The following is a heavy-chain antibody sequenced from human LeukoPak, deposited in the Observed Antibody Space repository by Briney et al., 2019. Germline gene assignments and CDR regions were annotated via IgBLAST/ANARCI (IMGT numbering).Heavy chain of an antibody. J-gene: IGHJ4*02. CDR1: GFTFSNYW. CDR3: ARARYSDF. CDR2: IKEDGSEK. Sequence: GGSLRLSCVASGFTFSNYWMTWVRQAPRKGLEWVANIKEDGSEKNYADSVKGRFTISRGNAKNSLYLQMNSLRGEDTAVYYCARARYSDFWGQGTLVTVSS. V-gene: IGHV3-7*01.